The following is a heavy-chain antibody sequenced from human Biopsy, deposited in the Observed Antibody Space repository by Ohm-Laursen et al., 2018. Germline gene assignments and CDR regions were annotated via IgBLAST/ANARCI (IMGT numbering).Heavy chain of an antibody. D-gene: IGHD2-15*01. Sequence: SDTLSLTCAVYGGSLSGYYWSWIRRPPGKGLEWIGQINQSGRTNYNPSLKSRVNISADKSNNQFSLKLTSVTSADTAVYFCGNEVHGRDYWGLGALVTVSS. CDR1: GGSLSGYY. CDR3: GNEVHGRDY. J-gene: IGHJ4*02. V-gene: IGHV4-34*01. CDR2: INQSGRT.